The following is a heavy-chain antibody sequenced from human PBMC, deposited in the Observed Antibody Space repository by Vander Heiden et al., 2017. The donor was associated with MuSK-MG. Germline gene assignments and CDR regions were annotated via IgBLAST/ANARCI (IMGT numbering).Heavy chain of an antibody. Sequence: EVQLVESGGGLVQPGGSLRLSCDASGFTFSSYSMNWVRQAPGKGLEWVSYISSSSSTIYYADSVKGRFTISRDNAKNSLYLQMNSLRAEDTAVYYCASGGSPTLDRWLLYRLRLSDVWGQGTTVTVSS. CDR2: ISSSSSTI. CDR3: ASGGSPTLDRWLLYRLRLSDV. D-gene: IGHD3-3*01. CDR1: GFTFSSYS. V-gene: IGHV3-48*01. J-gene: IGHJ6*02.